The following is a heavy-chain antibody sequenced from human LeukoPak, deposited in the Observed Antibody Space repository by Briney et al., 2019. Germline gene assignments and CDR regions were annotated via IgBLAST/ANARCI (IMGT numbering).Heavy chain of an antibody. V-gene: IGHV1-2*02. Sequence: ASVKVSCKASGYTFSGHYMHWVRQAPGQGLEWMGWINPNSGGTIYAQKFQGRVTMAGDTSISTAYMELSRLKSDDTAVYYCARDRYGDGFAHLDYWGQGALVTVSS. CDR3: ARDRYGDGFAHLDY. J-gene: IGHJ4*02. D-gene: IGHD5-24*01. CDR1: GYTFSGHY. CDR2: INPNSGGT.